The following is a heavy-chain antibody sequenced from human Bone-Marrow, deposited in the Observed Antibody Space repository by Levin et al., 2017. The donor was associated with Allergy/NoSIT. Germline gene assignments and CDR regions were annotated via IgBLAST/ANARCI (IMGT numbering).Heavy chain of an antibody. V-gene: IGHV3-7*01. CDR3: ARTAARGIYYYYGMDV. J-gene: IGHJ6*02. CDR2: IDQDGSLK. D-gene: IGHD6-6*01. Sequence: GESLKISCAVTGFTFRNYWMDWVRKAPGKGPEWVANIDQDGSLKYYVHSVRGRFTISRDNAGNSLYLQMDSLRAEDTAVYYCARTAARGIYYYYGMDVWGQGTTVTVSS. CDR1: GFTFRNYW.